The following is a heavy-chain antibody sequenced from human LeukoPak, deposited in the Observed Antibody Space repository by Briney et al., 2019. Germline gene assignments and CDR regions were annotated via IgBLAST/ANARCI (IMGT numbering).Heavy chain of an antibody. J-gene: IGHJ4*02. V-gene: IGHV4-59*08. CDR1: GGSISSYY. CDR2: IYYSGST. CDR3: ARGRASFDY. Sequence: SGTLSLTCTVSGGSISSYYWSWIRQPPGKGLEWIGYIYYSGSTNYNPSLKSRVTISVDTSKNQFSLKLSSVTAADTAVYYCARGRASFDYWGQGTLVTVSS.